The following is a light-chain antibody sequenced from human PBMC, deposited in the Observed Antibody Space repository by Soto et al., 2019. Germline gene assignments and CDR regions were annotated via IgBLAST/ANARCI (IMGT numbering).Light chain of an antibody. CDR3: QQYGSSPRT. CDR2: GAS. V-gene: IGKV3-20*01. Sequence: EIVLTQSPGTLSLSPGERATLSCRASQSVSNNYLAWYQQKPGQAPRLLIYGASSRATGIPDRFSGSGSGTEFTLTISRLETEDFAVFYCQQYGSSPRTFGQGTRVEIK. J-gene: IGKJ1*01. CDR1: QSVSNNY.